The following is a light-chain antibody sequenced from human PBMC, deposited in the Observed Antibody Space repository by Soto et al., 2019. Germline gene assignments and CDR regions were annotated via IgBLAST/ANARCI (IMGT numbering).Light chain of an antibody. CDR2: KAS. CDR3: QQYYSYPIT. V-gene: IGKV1-5*03. J-gene: IGKJ5*01. Sequence: DIQMTQSPSTLSGSVGDRVTITCRASQTISSWLAWYQQKPGKAPKLLIYKASTLKSGVPSTFSGSGSGTEFTLTISSLQPDDFATYYCQQYYSYPITFGQGTRLEIK. CDR1: QTISSW.